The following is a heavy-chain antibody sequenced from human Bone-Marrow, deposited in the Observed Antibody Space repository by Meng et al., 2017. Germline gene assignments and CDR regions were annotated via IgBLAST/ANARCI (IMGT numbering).Heavy chain of an antibody. D-gene: IGHD1-7*01. V-gene: IGHV4-39*01. Sequence: QLQLQESGPGLVKPSATRSLTCTVSGGSTTSTSSYWDWIRQSPAKGLEWIGTIGYSGTIVYNPSLSSRVTMTLDTSKNQFSLKLSSVTAPDTAVYYCARRVHDGTGHHYFDSWGQGTLVTVSS. J-gene: IGHJ4*02. CDR3: ARRVHDGTGHHYFDS. CDR2: IGYSGTI. CDR1: GGSTTSTSSY.